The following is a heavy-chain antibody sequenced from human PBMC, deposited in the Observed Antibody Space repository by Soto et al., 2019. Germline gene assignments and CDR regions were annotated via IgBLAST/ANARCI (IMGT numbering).Heavy chain of an antibody. CDR2: ISTTSSYI. CDR3: AREGDDYGDYKRAFDI. V-gene: IGHV3-21*01. D-gene: IGHD4-17*01. J-gene: IGHJ3*02. Sequence: EVQLVESGGGLVKPGGSLRLSCEASGFTFRSYSMNWVRQAPWKGLEWVSSISTTSSYIYYGDSVKGRFTISRDNAKNSLFLQMNSLRAEDTAIYYCAREGDDYGDYKRAFDIWGQGTTVTVSS. CDR1: GFTFRSYS.